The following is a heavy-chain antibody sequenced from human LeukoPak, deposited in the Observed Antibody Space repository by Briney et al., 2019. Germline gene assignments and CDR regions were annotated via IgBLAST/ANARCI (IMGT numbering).Heavy chain of an antibody. D-gene: IGHD6-13*01. J-gene: IGHJ4*02. CDR1: GFTFSSYS. CDR3: ARVTGLQLVQGLDY. V-gene: IGHV3-21*01. CDR2: ISSSSSSI. Sequence: GGSLRLSCAASGFTFSSYSMNWVRQAPGKGLEWVASISSSSSSIYYADSVKGRFTISRDNAKNSLYLQMNSLRAEDTAVYYCARVTGLQLVQGLDYWGQGTLVTVSS.